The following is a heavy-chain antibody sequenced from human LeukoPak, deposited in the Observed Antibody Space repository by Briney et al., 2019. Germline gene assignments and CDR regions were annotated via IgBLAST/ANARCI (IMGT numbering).Heavy chain of an antibody. CDR3: ARSGSGWYYFDY. Sequence: ASVKLSCTASGYTFTSYGISWVRQAPGQGLEWMGWISAYNGNTNYAQKLQGRVTMTTDTSTSTAYMELRSLRSDDTAVYYCARSGSGWYYFDYWGQGTLVTVSS. CDR1: GYTFTSYG. CDR2: ISAYNGNT. V-gene: IGHV1-18*01. J-gene: IGHJ4*02. D-gene: IGHD6-19*01.